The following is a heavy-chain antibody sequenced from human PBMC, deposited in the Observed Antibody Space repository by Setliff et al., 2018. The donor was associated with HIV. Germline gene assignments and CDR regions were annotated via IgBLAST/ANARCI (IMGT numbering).Heavy chain of an antibody. Sequence: PSETLSLTCSVSDGSISSGIYYWIWIRQPAGKGLEWIGHVYTTGGTNYNPSLKSRVTISVDTSKNQFSLKLSSVTAADTAVYYCARVRGSSYFGTFDYWGQGALVTVSS. J-gene: IGHJ4*02. CDR2: VYTTGGT. D-gene: IGHD1-26*01. CDR3: ARVRGSSYFGTFDY. CDR1: DGSISSGIYY. V-gene: IGHV4-61*09.